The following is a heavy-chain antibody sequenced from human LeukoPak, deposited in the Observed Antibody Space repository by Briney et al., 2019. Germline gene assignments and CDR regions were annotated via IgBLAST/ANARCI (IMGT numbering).Heavy chain of an antibody. CDR3: ARVRDLYCSGGSCYSNAFDI. CDR1: GGFNTHYY. V-gene: IGHV4-59*01. J-gene: IGHJ3*02. CDR2: IYYSGST. D-gene: IGHD2-15*01. Sequence: PSETLSLTCSVSGGFNTHYYWSWIRQPPGKGLEWIGYIYYSGSTNYNPSLKSRVTISVDTSKNQFSLKLSSVTAADTAVYYCARVRDLYCSGGSCYSNAFDIWGQGTMVTVSS.